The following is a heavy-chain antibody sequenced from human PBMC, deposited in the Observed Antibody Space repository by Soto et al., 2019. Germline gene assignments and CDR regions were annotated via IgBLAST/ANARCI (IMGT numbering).Heavy chain of an antibody. D-gene: IGHD3-3*01. J-gene: IGHJ5*02. V-gene: IGHV1-8*01. CDR1: GYTFTSYD. CDR2: MNPNSGNT. Sequence: ASVKVSCKASGYTFTSYDINWVRQATGQGLEWMGWMNPNSGNTGYAQKFQGRVTMTRNNSISTAYMELSSLRSEDTAVYYCARGRTPRGSAATTIFGGVDENWFDPWGQGTLVTVSS. CDR3: ARGRTPRGSAATTIFGGVDENWFDP.